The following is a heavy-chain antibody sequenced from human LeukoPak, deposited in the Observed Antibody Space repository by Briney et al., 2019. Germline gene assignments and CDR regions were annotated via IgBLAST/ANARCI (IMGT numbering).Heavy chain of an antibody. CDR3: ARRSVRGVSVY. Sequence: SETLSLTCTVSGGSISSYYWSWIRQPPGKGLEWIGYIYYSGSTNYNPSLKSRVTISVDTSKNQFSLKLSSVTAADTAVYYCARRSVRGVSVYWDQGTLVTVSS. CDR1: GGSISSYY. D-gene: IGHD3-10*01. V-gene: IGHV4-59*01. CDR2: IYYSGST. J-gene: IGHJ4*02.